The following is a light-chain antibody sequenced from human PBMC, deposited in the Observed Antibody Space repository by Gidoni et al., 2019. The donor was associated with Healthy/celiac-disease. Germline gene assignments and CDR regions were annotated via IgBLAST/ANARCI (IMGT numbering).Light chain of an antibody. CDR2: DAS. CDR3: QQYDNLPPLT. Sequence: DIQMTQSPSSLSASVGDRVTITCQASQDISNYLNWYQQKPGKAPKPLIYDASNLETGVPSRCSGSGSGTDFTFTISSLQPEDIATYYCQQYDNLPPLTFGGGTKVEIK. CDR1: QDISNY. J-gene: IGKJ4*01. V-gene: IGKV1-33*01.